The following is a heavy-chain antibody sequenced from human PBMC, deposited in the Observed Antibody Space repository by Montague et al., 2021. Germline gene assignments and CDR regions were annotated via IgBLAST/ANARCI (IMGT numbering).Heavy chain of an antibody. J-gene: IGHJ4*02. CDR1: GGSLSGYY. CDR2: VRHIGST. V-gene: IGHV4-34*01. CDR3: ASDRGPFDY. Sequence: SETLSLTCGVYGGSLSGYYWTWIRQSPEKGLEWIGEVRHIGSTNYNPSLKSRVTMSVDKSKNQFSLKLRSVTAADTAVYYCASDRGPFDYWGRGTVVTVSS. D-gene: IGHD3-10*01.